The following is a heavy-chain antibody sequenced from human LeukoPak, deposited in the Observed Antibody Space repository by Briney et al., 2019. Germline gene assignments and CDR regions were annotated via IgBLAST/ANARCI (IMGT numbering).Heavy chain of an antibody. D-gene: IGHD6-6*01. CDR3: GSSMDSSTSRLIEY. CDR1: GYTFTSYG. CDR2: ISVYKGNT. Sequence: GASVKVSCKASGYTFTSYGISWVRQAPGQGLEWMGWISVYKGNTNYAQKLQGRVTMTTDTSTSTVYMELRSLRSDDTAVYYCGSSMDSSTSRLIEYWGQGTLVTVSS. J-gene: IGHJ4*02. V-gene: IGHV1-18*01.